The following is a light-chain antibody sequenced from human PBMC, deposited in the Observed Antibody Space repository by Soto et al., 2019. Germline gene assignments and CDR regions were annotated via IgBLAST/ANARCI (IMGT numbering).Light chain of an antibody. CDR3: QQYDGSPRT. CDR2: GAS. J-gene: IGKJ1*01. V-gene: IGKV3-20*01. CDR1: QSISTT. Sequence: EIVLTQSPVTLSVSRGEIATLSCRTSQSISTTLAWYQQKPGQAPRLLIYGASSRATGIPDRFTGSGSGTDFTLTIRRLEPEDFAVYYCQQYDGSPRTLGQGTKVDIK.